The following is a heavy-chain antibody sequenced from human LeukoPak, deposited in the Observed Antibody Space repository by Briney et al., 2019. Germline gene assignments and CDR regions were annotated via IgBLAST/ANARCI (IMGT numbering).Heavy chain of an antibody. CDR3: ARDRSRSGLSFYFDY. D-gene: IGHD6-19*01. CDR1: GFTFRSYE. CDR2: ISSSGSTI. J-gene: IGHJ4*02. V-gene: IGHV3-48*03. Sequence: GGSLRLSCAASGFTFRSYEMNWVRQAPGKGLEWLSYISSSGSTIYLADPVKGRFTISRDNAKNSPYLQMNSLRAEDTAVYYCARDRSRSGLSFYFDYWGQGTLVTVSS.